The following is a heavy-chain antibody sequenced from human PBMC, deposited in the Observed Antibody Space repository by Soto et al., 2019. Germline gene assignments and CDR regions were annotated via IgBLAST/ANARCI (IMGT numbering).Heavy chain of an antibody. J-gene: IGHJ4*02. Sequence: ESGGGVVQPGRSLRLSCAASGFMFSSYGMHWVRQAPGKGLEWVSAVSSDGNNKDYTDSVKGRFTISRDNSKNTLYLQMNSLRPEDTAVYFCAKALTGSNYASFDFWGQGTLVTVSS. CDR1: GFMFSSYG. CDR2: VSSDGNNK. CDR3: AKALTGSNYASFDF. D-gene: IGHD5-18*01. V-gene: IGHV3-30*18.